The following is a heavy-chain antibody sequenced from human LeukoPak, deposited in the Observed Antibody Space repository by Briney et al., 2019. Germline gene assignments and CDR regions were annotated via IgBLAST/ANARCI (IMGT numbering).Heavy chain of an antibody. D-gene: IGHD6-6*01. V-gene: IGHV4-59*01. J-gene: IGHJ4*02. Sequence: SETLSLTCTVSGGSISSYYWSWIRQPPGKGLEWIGYIYYSGSTNYNPSLKSRVTISVDTSKNQFSLNLSSVTAADTAVYYCARGPTRQYFDSWGRGTLVTVSS. CDR1: GGSISSYY. CDR3: ARGPTRQYFDS. CDR2: IYYSGST.